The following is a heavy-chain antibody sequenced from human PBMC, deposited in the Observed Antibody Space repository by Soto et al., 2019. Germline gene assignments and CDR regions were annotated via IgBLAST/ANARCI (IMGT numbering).Heavy chain of an antibody. V-gene: IGHV4-59*01. D-gene: IGHD6-13*01. J-gene: IGHJ6*03. CDR3: ARKGAAASYPHYYMDV. CDR2: VYYSGNT. Sequence: QVQLQESGPGLVKPSETLSLTCTVSGGSISPYYWSWIRQPPGKGLEWIGYVYYSGNTNYNPSLESRAPISVDTPRNRFSLNLPSAPAGDRAVYSCARKGAAASYPHYYMDVWGRGTAVTVSS. CDR1: GGSISPYY.